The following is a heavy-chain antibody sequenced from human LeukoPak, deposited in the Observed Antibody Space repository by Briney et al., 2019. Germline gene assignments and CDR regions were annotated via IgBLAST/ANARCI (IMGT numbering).Heavy chain of an antibody. Sequence: GGSLRLSCAASGFTFSSYWMSWVRQAPGKGLEWVANIKQDGSEKYYVDSVKGRFTISRDNAKNSLYLQMNSLRAEDTAVYYCARDPYYYDSSGFFDYWGQGTLATVPS. J-gene: IGHJ4*02. D-gene: IGHD3-22*01. CDR1: GFTFSSYW. V-gene: IGHV3-7*01. CDR2: IKQDGSEK. CDR3: ARDPYYYDSSGFFDY.